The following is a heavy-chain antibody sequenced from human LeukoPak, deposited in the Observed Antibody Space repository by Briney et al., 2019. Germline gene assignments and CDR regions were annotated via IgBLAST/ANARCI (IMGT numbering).Heavy chain of an antibody. J-gene: IGHJ4*02. V-gene: IGHV3-53*01. CDR2: IYGGGNI. D-gene: IGHD5-24*01. CDR3: ARGAGYNYPYYFDY. Sequence: GGSLRLSCAASGFTVSSNYMNWVRQAPGKGPEWVSVIYGGGNIYYADSVKGRFTISRDNSKNTLYLQMNSLRAEDTAVYYCARGAGYNYPYYFDYWGQGTLVTVSS. CDR1: GFTVSSNY.